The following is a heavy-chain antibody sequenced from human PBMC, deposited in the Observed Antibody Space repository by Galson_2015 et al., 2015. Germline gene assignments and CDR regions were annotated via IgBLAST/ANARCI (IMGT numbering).Heavy chain of an antibody. J-gene: IGHJ6*02. CDR2: ISPDGSST. CDR1: GFTFSNYW. D-gene: IGHD3-9*01. Sequence: SLRLSCAVSGFTFSNYWMHWVRQAPGKGPVWVSRISPDGSSTNYADSVKGRFTISRDNAKNTLYLQMNSLRAEDTAVYYCVRDSYDTLTGSFYGMDFWGQGTTVTVSS. CDR3: VRDSYDTLTGSFYGMDF. V-gene: IGHV3-74*01.